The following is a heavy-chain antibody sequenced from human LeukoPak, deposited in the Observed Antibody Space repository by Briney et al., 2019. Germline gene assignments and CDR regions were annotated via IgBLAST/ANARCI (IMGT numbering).Heavy chain of an antibody. CDR3: ARGFPYSSSSVDY. Sequence: PSETLSLTCTVSGGSFSGYYWSWIRQPPGKGLEWIGEINHSGSTNYNPSLKSRVTISVDTYKNQFSLKLSSVTAADTAVYYCARGFPYSSSSVDYWGQGTLVTVSS. CDR2: INHSGST. V-gene: IGHV4-34*01. CDR1: GGSFSGYY. D-gene: IGHD6-6*01. J-gene: IGHJ4*02.